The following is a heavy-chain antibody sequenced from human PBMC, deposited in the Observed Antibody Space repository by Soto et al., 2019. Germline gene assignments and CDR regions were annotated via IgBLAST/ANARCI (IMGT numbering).Heavy chain of an antibody. CDR1: GFTYSTYT. CDR3: ARTDIRAAAGEFDY. J-gene: IGHJ4*02. Sequence: PGGSLRLSCAASGFTYSTYTMHWVRQAPGKGLEWVAVISYDGNNKFYADSVKGRFTISRDSTKQTLYLQLNSVTPEDTAVYYCARTDIRAAAGEFDYWGQGTLVTVSS. D-gene: IGHD6-13*01. CDR2: ISYDGNNK. V-gene: IGHV3-30-3*01.